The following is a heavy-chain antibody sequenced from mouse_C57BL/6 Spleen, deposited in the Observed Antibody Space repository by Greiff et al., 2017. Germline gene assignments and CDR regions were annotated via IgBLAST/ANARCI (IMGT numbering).Heavy chain of an antibody. CDR2: ISYDGSN. D-gene: IGHD2-4*01. CDR1: GYSITSGYY. CDR3: ARGEGYDNGDY. V-gene: IGHV3-6*01. Sequence: DVHLVESGPGLVKPSQSLSLTCSVTGYSITSGYYWNWIRQFPGNKLEWMGYISYDGSNNYNPSLKNRNSITRDTSKNQFFLKLNSVTTEDTATYYCARGEGYDNGDYWGQGTTLTVSS. J-gene: IGHJ2*01.